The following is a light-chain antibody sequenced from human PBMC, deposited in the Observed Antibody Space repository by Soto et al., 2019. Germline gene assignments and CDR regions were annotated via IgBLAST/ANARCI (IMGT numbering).Light chain of an antibody. J-gene: IGKJ4*01. V-gene: IGKV1-5*03. CDR3: QQYNSYPLT. CDR1: QSISSW. CDR2: KAS. Sequence: DIQMTQSPSTLSASVGDRVTITCRASQSISSWLAWYQQKPGKAPKLMIYKASSLESGVPSRFSGSGSGTEFTLTISSLQPDDLATYYCQQYNSYPLTFGGGTKVEIK.